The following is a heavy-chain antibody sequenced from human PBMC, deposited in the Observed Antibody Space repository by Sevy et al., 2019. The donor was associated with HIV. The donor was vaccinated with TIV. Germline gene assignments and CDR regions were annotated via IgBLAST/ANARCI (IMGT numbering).Heavy chain of an antibody. Sequence: GGSLRLSCTSSGFTFGDYAMSWFRQAPGKGLEWVAFIRRNSHEPYGGTTEYAASVKGRFTISRDDSKSIAYLQMNSLKTEDTALYYCTRALATADTPEYYFDYWGQGILVTVSS. CDR2: IRRNSHEPYGGTT. CDR1: GFTFGDYA. D-gene: IGHD5-12*01. V-gene: IGHV3-49*03. CDR3: TRALATADTPEYYFDY. J-gene: IGHJ4*02.